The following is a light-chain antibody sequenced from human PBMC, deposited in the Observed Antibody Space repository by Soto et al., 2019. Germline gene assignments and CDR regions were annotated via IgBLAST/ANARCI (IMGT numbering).Light chain of an antibody. J-gene: IGKJ1*01. CDR3: QHYNNWTPWT. CDR1: QSVSSS. Sequence: EIVKTQAPATLSVSPGERATLSCRASQSVSSSLAWYQQKPGQAPRLLIYGASTRASGIPARFSGSGSGTHSTLTISSLQSEDFSVYYCQHYNNWTPWTFGQGTKVEIK. CDR2: GAS. V-gene: IGKV3-15*01.